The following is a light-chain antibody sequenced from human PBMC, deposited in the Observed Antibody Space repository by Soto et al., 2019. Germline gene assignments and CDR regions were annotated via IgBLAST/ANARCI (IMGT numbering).Light chain of an antibody. CDR3: QQFNSYPFT. V-gene: IGKV1-9*01. Sequence: DIQLTQSPSFLSASVRDTVTVTCRASEGISTSFAWYQQKPGKAPKLLIYVASTLQSGVPSRFSGSGSGTEFTLTISSLQPEDSATYYCQQFNSYPFTFGPGTKVDIK. CDR1: EGISTS. J-gene: IGKJ3*01. CDR2: VAS.